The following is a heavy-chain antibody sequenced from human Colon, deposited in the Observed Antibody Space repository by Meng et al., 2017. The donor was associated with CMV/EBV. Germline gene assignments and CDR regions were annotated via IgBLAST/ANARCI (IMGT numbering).Heavy chain of an antibody. CDR1: GFTLSNYE. D-gene: IGHD3-10*01. CDR2: MSSSGSIS. V-gene: IGHV3-48*03. J-gene: IGHJ5*01. CDR3: ARNLGILVQGVIIGDWFDS. Sequence: GESLKISCAVSGFTLSNYEMNWVRQAPGKGLEWISYMSSSGSISYYADSVKGRFTISRDTAKNSLFLQMNSLRAEDTAVYYCARNLGILVQGVIIGDWFDSWGQGTLVTVSS.